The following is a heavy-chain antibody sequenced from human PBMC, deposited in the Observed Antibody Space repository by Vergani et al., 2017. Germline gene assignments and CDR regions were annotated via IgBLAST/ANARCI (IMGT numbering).Heavy chain of an antibody. CDR2: INHSGST. Sequence: QVQLQQWGAGLLKPSETLSLPCAVYGGSFSGYYWSWIRQPPGKGLEWIGEINHSGSTNYNPSLKSRVTISVDTSKNQFSLKLSSVTAADTAVYYCARTYSSSWYGSWFDPWGQGTLVTVSS. D-gene: IGHD6-13*01. J-gene: IGHJ5*02. CDR1: GGSFSGYY. CDR3: ARTYSSSWYGSWFDP. V-gene: IGHV4-34*01.